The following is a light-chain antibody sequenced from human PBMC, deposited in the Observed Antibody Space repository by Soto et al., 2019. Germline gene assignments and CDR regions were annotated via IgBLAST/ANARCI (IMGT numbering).Light chain of an antibody. CDR2: EDN. CDR1: SGSIASNY. J-gene: IGLJ7*01. CDR3: QSYDSIHAV. V-gene: IGLV6-57*03. Sequence: NFMLTQPHSVSESPGKTVTISCTRSSGSIASNYVQWYQQRPGSAPTTVIYEDNQRPSGVPDRFSGSIDSSSNSASLTISGLKTEDEADYYCQSYDSIHAVFRGGTQLTVL.